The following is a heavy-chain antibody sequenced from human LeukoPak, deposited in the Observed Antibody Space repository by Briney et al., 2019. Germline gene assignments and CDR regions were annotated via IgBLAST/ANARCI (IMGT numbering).Heavy chain of an antibody. CDR3: ARESGIAAALDL. CDR1: GFTFSSYN. CDR2: ISGTSDNI. D-gene: IGHD6-13*01. Sequence: GGSLRLSCAASGFTFSSYNMNWVRQAPGKGLEWVSYISGTSDNIYYADSVKGRFTISRDNAKNTLYLQMNSLRAEDTAVYYCARESGIAAALDLWGQGTLVTVSS. V-gene: IGHV3-48*04. J-gene: IGHJ5*02.